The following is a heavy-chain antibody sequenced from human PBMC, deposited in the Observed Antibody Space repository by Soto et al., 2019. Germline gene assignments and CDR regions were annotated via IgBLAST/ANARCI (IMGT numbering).Heavy chain of an antibody. Sequence: SQTLSLTFAIPGDSVTSNSAAWNWIRQSPSRGLEWLGRTHYSSTWYHGYALSVKSGITINQATSKNQFSLQLNSVTPEDTAVDYCARVGAQYSSSWYEVVYYYYGMDVWGQGTKETV. CDR2: THYSSTWYH. D-gene: IGHD6-13*01. V-gene: IGHV6-1*01. CDR1: GDSVTSNSAA. J-gene: IGHJ6*02. CDR3: ARVGAQYSSSWYEVVYYYYGMDV.